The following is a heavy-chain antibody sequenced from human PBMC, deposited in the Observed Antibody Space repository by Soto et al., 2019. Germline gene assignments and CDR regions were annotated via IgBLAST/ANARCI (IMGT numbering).Heavy chain of an antibody. V-gene: IGHV2-5*02. CDR2: IYWDDDK. CDR1: GFSLSTSGVG. J-gene: IGHJ4*02. Sequence: QITLKESGPTLVKPTQTLTLTCTFSGFSLSTSGVGVGWIRQPPGKALERLALIYWDDDKRYSPSLKSRLTITKDTSKNQVVLTMTNMDPVDTATYYCAHRPSYCSGGSCYSGFDYWGQGTLVTVSS. CDR3: AHRPSYCSGGSCYSGFDY. D-gene: IGHD2-15*01.